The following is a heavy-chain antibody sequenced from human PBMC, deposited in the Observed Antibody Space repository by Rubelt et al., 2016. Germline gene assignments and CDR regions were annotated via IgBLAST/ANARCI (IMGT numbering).Heavy chain of an antibody. CDR1: GGSFSGYY. Sequence: QVQLQQWGAGLLKPSETLSLTCAVYGGSFSGYYWSWIRQPPGKGLEWIGEINHSGSTNYNPSLKSRVTISVDTSKTQFSLTLSSVTAADTAVYYCARGRKPSAAVNWYFDLWGRGTLVTVSS. CDR3: ARGRKPSAAVNWYFDL. CDR2: INHSGST. V-gene: IGHV4-34*01. J-gene: IGHJ2*01. D-gene: IGHD6-13*01.